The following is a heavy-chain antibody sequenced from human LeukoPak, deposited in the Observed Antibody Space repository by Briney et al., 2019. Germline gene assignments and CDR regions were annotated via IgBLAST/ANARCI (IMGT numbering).Heavy chain of an antibody. CDR1: GFTFSSYS. CDR2: ISSSSSYI. CDR3: ARTFGDIVATGLDY. V-gene: IGHV3-21*01. Sequence: GGSLRLSCAASGFTFSSYSMNWVRQAPGKGLEWVSSISSSSSYIYYADSVKGRFTISRDNAKNSLYLQMNSLRAKDTAVYYCARTFGDIVATGLDYWGQGTLVTVSS. D-gene: IGHD5-12*01. J-gene: IGHJ4*02.